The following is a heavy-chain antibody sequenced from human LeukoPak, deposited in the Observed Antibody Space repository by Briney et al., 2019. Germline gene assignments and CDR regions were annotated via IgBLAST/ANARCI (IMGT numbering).Heavy chain of an antibody. V-gene: IGHV1-8*03. CDR2: MNPNSGNT. D-gene: IGHD2-8*01. CDR1: GYTFTSYD. Sequence: ASVKVSCKASGYTFTSYDINWVRQATGQGLEWMGWMNPNSGNTGYTQEFPGKVTITRNTSISTDYMELSSLRSEAAAVYYCSWDQNHCTNGVCYTRRVDYWGQGTLVTVSS. J-gene: IGHJ4*02. CDR3: SWDQNHCTNGVCYTRRVDY.